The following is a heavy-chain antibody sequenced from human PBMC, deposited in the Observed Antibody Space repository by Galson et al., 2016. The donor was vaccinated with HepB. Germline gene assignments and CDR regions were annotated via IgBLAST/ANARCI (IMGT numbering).Heavy chain of an antibody. D-gene: IGHD5-18*01. CDR3: ARHRSERNVDTPLVF. CDR1: GGSISTTLYF. J-gene: IGHJ4*02. V-gene: IGHV4-39*01. CDR2: IYQSGST. Sequence: SETLSLTCSVSGGSISTTLYFWGWIRQTPGKGLEWIGSIYQSGSTFHNPPLKSRVTISVDTSKNLISLSLTSVTTSDTGVYYCARHRSERNVDTPLVFWAQGTLVTVSS.